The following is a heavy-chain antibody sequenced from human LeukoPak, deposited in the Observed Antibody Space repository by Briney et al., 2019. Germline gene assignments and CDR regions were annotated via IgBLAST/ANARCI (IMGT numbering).Heavy chain of an antibody. CDR2: INPNSGGT. Sequence: GASVKVSCKASGYTFTGYYMHWVRQAPGQGLEWMGWINPNSGGTNYAQKFQGRVTMTRDTSISTAHMELSRLRSDDTAVYYCARAGGYYDSSGYSSGVYYWGQGTLVTVSS. J-gene: IGHJ4*02. CDR3: ARAGGYYDSSGYSSGVYY. V-gene: IGHV1-2*02. CDR1: GYTFTGYY. D-gene: IGHD3-22*01.